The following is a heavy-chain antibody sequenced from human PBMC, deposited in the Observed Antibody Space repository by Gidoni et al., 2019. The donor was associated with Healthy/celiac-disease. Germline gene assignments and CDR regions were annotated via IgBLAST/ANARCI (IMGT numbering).Heavy chain of an antibody. CDR1: GFTFIDHH. J-gene: IGHJ6*02. Sequence: QVQLVESGGGLVKPGGSLRLSCAASGFTFIDHHLSWIRQAPGKGLEWVSSISSSGSTIYSADSVKGRFTISRDNAKNSLYLQMNSLRAEDTAVYYCARPQLGYCSGGSCYSNSYYGMDVWGQGTTVTVSS. D-gene: IGHD2-15*01. CDR2: ISSSGSTI. CDR3: ARPQLGYCSGGSCYSNSYYGMDV. V-gene: IGHV3-11*01.